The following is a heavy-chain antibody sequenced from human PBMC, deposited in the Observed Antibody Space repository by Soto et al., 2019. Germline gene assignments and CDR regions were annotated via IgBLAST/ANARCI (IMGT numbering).Heavy chain of an antibody. CDR1: GASINNNDYY. CDR2: VYYSGTT. CDR3: ARMSYFYDKWYFDL. Sequence: SETLSLTCTVSGASINNNDYYWSWIRQTPGKGLEWIGYVYYSGTTDYIPSLKSRLSMPIDKSQNQFTLKLNSVTAADTATYYCARMSYFYDKWYFDLWGRGTLVTVSS. V-gene: IGHV4-30-4*01. J-gene: IGHJ2*01. D-gene: IGHD3-22*01.